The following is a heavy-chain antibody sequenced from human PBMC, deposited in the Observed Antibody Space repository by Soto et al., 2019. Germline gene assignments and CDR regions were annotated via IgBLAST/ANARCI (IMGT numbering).Heavy chain of an antibody. CDR3: ARGGWIGSLIL. CDR2: INHSGST. Sequence: QVQLQQWGAGLLKPSETLSLTCAVDGGSFSGYYWSWIRQPPGKGLEWMGEINHSGSTNYNPSLTRRVTISVAKSKNQFSLKLSSVTAAATAVYYCARGGWIGSLILWGQGTLVTVSS. J-gene: IGHJ4*02. D-gene: IGHD3-10*01. V-gene: IGHV4-34*01. CDR1: GGSFSGYY.